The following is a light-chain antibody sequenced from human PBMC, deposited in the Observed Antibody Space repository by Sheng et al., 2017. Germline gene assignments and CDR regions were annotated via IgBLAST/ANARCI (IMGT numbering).Light chain of an antibody. Sequence: DIQMTQSPSAMSASVGDSVTITCRASQDIRDYLVWFQQKPGKAPKRLISSTSTFQSGVPSRFSGRGSGTEFTLTISSLQPEDVATYYCLQHHRYPFIFGGGTRVDIK. CDR1: QDIRDY. V-gene: IGKV1-17*03. CDR2: STS. CDR3: LQHHRYPFI. J-gene: IGKJ4*01.